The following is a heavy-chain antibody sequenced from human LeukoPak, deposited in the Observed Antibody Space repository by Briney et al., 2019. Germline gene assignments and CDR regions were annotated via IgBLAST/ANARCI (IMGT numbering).Heavy chain of an antibody. D-gene: IGHD1-7*01. CDR2: IYWNDDK. CDR3: AHGLVGWNYEVWFDP. J-gene: IGHJ5*02. Sequence: SGPTLVNPTQTLTLTCTFSGFSLSTSGVGVGWIRQPPGKALEWLALIYWNDDKRYSPSLKSRLTITKDTSKNQVVLTMTNMDPVDTATYYCAHGLVGWNYEVWFDPWGQGTLVTVSS. V-gene: IGHV2-5*01. CDR1: GFSLSTSGVG.